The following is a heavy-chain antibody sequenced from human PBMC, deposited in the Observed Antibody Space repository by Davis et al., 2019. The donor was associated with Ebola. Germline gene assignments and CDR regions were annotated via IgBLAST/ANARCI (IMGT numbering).Heavy chain of an antibody. CDR2: IWYDGSNK. CDR1: GFTFSSYD. V-gene: IGHV3-33*01. Sequence: PGGSLRLSCAASGFTFSSYDMHWVRQAPGKGLEWVAVIWYDGSNKYYADSVKGRFTISGDNSKNTLYLQMNSLRAEDTAVYYCARSPGSSWDYGMDVWGQGTTVTVSS. CDR3: ARSPGSSWDYGMDV. D-gene: IGHD6-13*01. J-gene: IGHJ6*02.